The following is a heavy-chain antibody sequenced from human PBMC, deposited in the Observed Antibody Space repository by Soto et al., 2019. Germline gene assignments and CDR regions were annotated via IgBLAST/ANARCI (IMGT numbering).Heavy chain of an antibody. CDR3: ARGGGVYCSSTSCSWFDP. D-gene: IGHD2-2*01. CDR2: INHSGST. Sequence: SETLSLTCAVYGGSFSGYYWSWIRQPPGKGLEWIGEINHSGSTNYNPSLKSRVTISVDTSKNQFSLKLSSVTAADTAVYYCARGGGVYCSSTSCSWFDPWGQGTLVTVSS. V-gene: IGHV4-34*01. CDR1: GGSFSGYY. J-gene: IGHJ5*02.